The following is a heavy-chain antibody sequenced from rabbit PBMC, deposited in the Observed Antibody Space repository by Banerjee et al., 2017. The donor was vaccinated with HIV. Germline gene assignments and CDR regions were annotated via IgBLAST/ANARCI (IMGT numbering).Heavy chain of an antibody. D-gene: IGHD6-1*01. CDR3: ARGAGYAGYAYAIPYGL. CDR1: GFSFSSGYD. CDR2: IYAGSSGST. J-gene: IGHJ6*01. V-gene: IGHV1S40*01. Sequence: QSLEESGGDLVKPGASLTLTCTASGFSFSSGYDMCWVRQAPGKGLEWIACIYAGSSGSTYYASWAKGRFTISKTSSTTVTLQMTSLTAADTATYFCARGAGYAGYAYAIPYGLWGPGTLVTVS.